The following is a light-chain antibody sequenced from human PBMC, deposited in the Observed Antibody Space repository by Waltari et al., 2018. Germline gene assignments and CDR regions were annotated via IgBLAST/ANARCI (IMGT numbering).Light chain of an antibody. CDR1: QSISKY. CDR2: DAS. Sequence: EIMLTQSPGTLSFSPGERATLSCRASQSISKYLAWYQQKPGQPPRLLSYDASSRATGIPDRFSGSGSGTDFSLTISRLEPEDFAVYYCQKYGTLPATFGQGTKVEIK. CDR3: QKYGTLPAT. J-gene: IGKJ1*01. V-gene: IGKV3-20*01.